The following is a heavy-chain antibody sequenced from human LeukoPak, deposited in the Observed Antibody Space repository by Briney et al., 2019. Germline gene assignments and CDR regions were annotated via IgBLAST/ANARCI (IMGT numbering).Heavy chain of an antibody. Sequence: AGGSLRLSCAASGFTVSSNYMSWVRQAPGKGLEWVSVISGSGGSTYYADSVKGRFTISRDNAKNSLYLQMNSLRAEDTAVYYCAVKWELLDHDAFDIWGQGTMVTVSS. CDR2: ISGSGGST. D-gene: IGHD1-26*01. CDR1: GFTVSSNY. V-gene: IGHV3-53*01. J-gene: IGHJ3*02. CDR3: AVKWELLDHDAFDI.